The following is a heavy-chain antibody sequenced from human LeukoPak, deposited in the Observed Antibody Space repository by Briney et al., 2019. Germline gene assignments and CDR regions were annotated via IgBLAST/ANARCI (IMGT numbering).Heavy chain of an antibody. Sequence: ASVKVSCKTSGYTFTSYYMHWVRQAPGQGLEWMGVINPTGSSTNYAEKFQGRVAMTRDTSTSTAYMELSSLRSEDTAVYYCAVDPYYYDSGWFDFWSQGTLVIVSS. J-gene: IGHJ5*01. D-gene: IGHD3-22*01. V-gene: IGHV1-46*01. CDR3: AVDPYYYDSGWFDF. CDR1: GYTFTSYY. CDR2: INPTGSST.